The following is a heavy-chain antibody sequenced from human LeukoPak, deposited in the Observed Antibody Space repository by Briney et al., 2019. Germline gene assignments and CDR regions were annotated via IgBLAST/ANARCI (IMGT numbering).Heavy chain of an antibody. CDR2: IYISGST. CDR3: ARDQLGPFDY. Sequence: SETLSLTCTVSGDSISSYYWSWIRQPAGKGLEWIGRIYISGSTNYNPSLKSRVTMSVDTPKNQFSLKLTSVTAADTAVYYCARDQLGPFDYWGQGTLVTVSS. V-gene: IGHV4-4*07. CDR1: GDSISSYY. J-gene: IGHJ4*02. D-gene: IGHD7-27*01.